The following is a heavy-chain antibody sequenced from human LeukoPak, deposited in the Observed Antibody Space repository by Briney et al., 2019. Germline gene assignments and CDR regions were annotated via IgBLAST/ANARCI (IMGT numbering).Heavy chain of an antibody. CDR1: GGTFSSHA. V-gene: IGHV1-69*06. CDR3: ARGEEMAILFDY. CDR2: IIPIFGTA. D-gene: IGHD5-24*01. J-gene: IGHJ4*02. Sequence: SVKVSCKASGGTFSSHAISWVRQAPGQGLEWMGRIIPIFGTANYAQKFQGRVTITADKSTSTAYMELSSLRSEDTAVYYCARGEEMAILFDYWGQGTLVTVSS.